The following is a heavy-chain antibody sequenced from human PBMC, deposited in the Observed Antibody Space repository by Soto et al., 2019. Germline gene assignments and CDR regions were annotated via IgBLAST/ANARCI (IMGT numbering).Heavy chain of an antibody. CDR2: IYSGGST. D-gene: IGHD2-15*01. J-gene: IGHJ6*03. CDR1: GFTVSSNY. Sequence: GGSLRLSCAASGFTVSSNYMSWVRQAPGKGLEWVSVIYSGGSTYYADSVKGRFTISRDNSKNTLYLQMNSLRAEDTAVYYCAREVRLYNYYYYMDVWGKGTTVTVSS. CDR3: AREVRLYNYYYYMDV. V-gene: IGHV3-66*01.